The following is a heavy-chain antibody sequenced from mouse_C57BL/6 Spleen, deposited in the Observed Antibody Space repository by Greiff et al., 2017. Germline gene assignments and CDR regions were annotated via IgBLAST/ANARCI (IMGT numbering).Heavy chain of an antibody. CDR2: ISYSGST. CDR1: GYSITSGYD. Sequence: EVQLVESGPGMVKPSQSLSLTCTVTGYSITSGYDWHWIRHFPGNKLEWMGYISYSGSTNYNPSLKSRISITHDTSKNHFFLKLNSVTTEDTATYYCARDHDGYYGAMDYWGQGTSVTVSS. V-gene: IGHV3-1*01. CDR3: ARDHDGYYGAMDY. D-gene: IGHD2-3*01. J-gene: IGHJ4*01.